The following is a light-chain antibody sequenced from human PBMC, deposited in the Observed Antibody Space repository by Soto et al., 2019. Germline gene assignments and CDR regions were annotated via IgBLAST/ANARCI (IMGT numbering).Light chain of an antibody. CDR2: KAS. V-gene: IGKV1-5*03. CDR3: QQHNSFSIT. CDR1: ESISRW. J-gene: IGKJ5*01. Sequence: SQMTQSPYSLTGSLGDRVTITCRASESISRWLAWYQQKPGKAPKLLIYKASSLESGVPSRFSGSGSGTEFTLTINSLQADDFATYYCQQHNSFSITFGQGGRLAIK.